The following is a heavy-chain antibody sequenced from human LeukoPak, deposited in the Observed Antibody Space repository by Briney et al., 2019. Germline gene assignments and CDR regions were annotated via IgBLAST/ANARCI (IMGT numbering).Heavy chain of an antibody. V-gene: IGHV1-46*01. Sequence: ASVKVSCTASGYTFTTYYMHWVRQAPGQGLEWVGIINPSGGTTTYAQKFQGRVTMTRDTSTSTVYMELSSLRSEDTAVYYCARGLGSGSYYGYWGQGTLVTVSS. CDR2: INPSGGTT. D-gene: IGHD1-26*01. CDR3: ARGLGSGSYYGY. J-gene: IGHJ4*02. CDR1: GYTFTTYY.